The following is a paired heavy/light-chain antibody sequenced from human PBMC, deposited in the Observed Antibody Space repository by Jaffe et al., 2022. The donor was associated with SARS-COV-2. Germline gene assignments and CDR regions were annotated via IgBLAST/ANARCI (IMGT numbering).Heavy chain of an antibody. V-gene: IGHV4-59*11. CDR1: GGSISSQY. CDR2: IYTRGGT. D-gene: IGHD3-16*01. CDR3: ASWDYGRYWYFDL. J-gene: IGHJ2*01. Sequence: QVQLQESGPGLVKPSETLSLTCTVSGGSISSQYWSWIRQSPGKGLEWIGHIYTRGGTNYNPSLKSRATISVDTSKNQLSLWLSSVTAADTAVYYCASWDYGRYWYFDLWGRGSLVTVSS.
Light chain of an antibody. V-gene: IGLV1-40*01. CDR1: SSNIGAGYD. Sequence: QSVLTQPPSVSGAPGQRVTISCTGRSSNIGAGYDVNWYQQLPGTAPKLLIYGNINRPSGVPDRFSGSKSGTSASLAITGLQAEDEADYYCQSYDSSLSGSVFGGGTKLTVL. J-gene: IGLJ2*01. CDR2: GNI. CDR3: QSYDSSLSGSV.